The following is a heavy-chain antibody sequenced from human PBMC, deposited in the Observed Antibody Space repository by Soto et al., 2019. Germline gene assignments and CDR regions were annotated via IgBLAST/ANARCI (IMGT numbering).Heavy chain of an antibody. D-gene: IGHD6-19*01. CDR1: GGSISSSSYY. CDR2: IYYSGST. Sequence: SETLSLTCTVSGGSISSSSYYWGWIRQPPGKGLEWIGSIYYSGSTYYNPSLRSRVTISVDTSKNQFSLKLSSVTAADTAVYYCARQEQWLASGAWFDPWGQGTLVTVSS. J-gene: IGHJ5*02. CDR3: ARQEQWLASGAWFDP. V-gene: IGHV4-39*01.